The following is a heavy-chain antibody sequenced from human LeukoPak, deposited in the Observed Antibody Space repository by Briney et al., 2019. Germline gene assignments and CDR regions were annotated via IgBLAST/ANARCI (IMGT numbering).Heavy chain of an antibody. D-gene: IGHD4-17*01. CDR2: ISYSGGGT. J-gene: IGHJ6*02. Sequence: PGGSLRLSCAASGFTFSSYEMNWVRQAPGKGLEWVSGISYSGGGTYYADSVKGRFTISRDNSKNTVYLQMNSLRVEDTAVYYCAKEVSNGDYNILGYYYNGMDVWGQGTTVTVSS. CDR3: AKEVSNGDYNILGYYYNGMDV. CDR1: GFTFSSYE. V-gene: IGHV3-23*01.